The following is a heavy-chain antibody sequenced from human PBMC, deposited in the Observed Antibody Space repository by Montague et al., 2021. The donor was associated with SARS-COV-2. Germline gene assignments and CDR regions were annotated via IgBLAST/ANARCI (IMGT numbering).Heavy chain of an antibody. CDR1: IGSISSGSYY. J-gene: IGHJ5*02. CDR3: ARDGYSSGWNGLHWFDP. CDR2: IYTSGST. Sequence: TLSLTCTVSIGSISSGSYYWSWIRQPAGKGLEWIGRIYTSGSTSYNPSPKSRVTISVDTSKNQFSLKLSSLTAADTAVYYCARDGYSSGWNGLHWFDPWGQGTLVTVSS. V-gene: IGHV4-61*02. D-gene: IGHD6-25*01.